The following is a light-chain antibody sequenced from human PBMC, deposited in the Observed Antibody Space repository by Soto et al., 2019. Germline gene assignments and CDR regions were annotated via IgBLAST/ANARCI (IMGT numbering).Light chain of an antibody. CDR3: LQDYISPWT. J-gene: IGKJ1*01. Sequence: AIQMTQSPSSLSASVGDRVTITCRASQGIGNDLGWYQEKPGKAPNLLIYAASNLQSGVPSRFSGSGSGTDFPPTISSLQPEDFATNYGLQDYISPWTFGQGTKVKIK. V-gene: IGKV1-6*01. CDR1: QGIGND. CDR2: AAS.